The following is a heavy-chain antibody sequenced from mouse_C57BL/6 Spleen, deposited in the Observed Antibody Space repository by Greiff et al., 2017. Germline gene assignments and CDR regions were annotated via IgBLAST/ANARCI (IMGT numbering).Heavy chain of an antibody. V-gene: IGHV1-5*01. D-gene: IGHD3-1*01. CDR3: TRSGYGSCGVCGY. J-gene: IGHJ3*02. CDR1: GYTFTSYW. CDR2: IYPGNSDT. Sequence: VQLQQSGTVLARPGASVKMSCKTSGYTFTSYWMHWVKQRPGQGLEWIGAIYPGNSDTSYNQKFKGKAKLTAVTSASTAYMELSSLTTEDSAVYYCTRSGYGSCGVCGYWGQGTLVTVSA.